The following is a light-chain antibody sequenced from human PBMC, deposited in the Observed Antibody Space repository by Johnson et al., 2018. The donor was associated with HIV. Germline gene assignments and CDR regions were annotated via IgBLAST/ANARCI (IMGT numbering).Light chain of an antibody. J-gene: IGLJ1*01. Sequence: QSVLTQPPSVSAAPGQKVTISCSGSSSNIVNNYVSWYQQLPGTAPKLLIYDNNKRPSGIPDRFSGSKSGTSATLGITGLQTGDEADYYCGTWDTSLSAHNYVFRTGTMVTVL. CDR1: SSNIVNNY. CDR2: DNN. V-gene: IGLV1-51*01. CDR3: GTWDTSLSAHNYV.